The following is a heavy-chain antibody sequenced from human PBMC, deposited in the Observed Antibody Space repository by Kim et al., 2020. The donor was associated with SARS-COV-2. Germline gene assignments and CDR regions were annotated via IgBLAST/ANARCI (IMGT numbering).Heavy chain of an antibody. CDR3: AREGYYGSGSYYSS. V-gene: IGHV4-34*01. Sequence: NPSLKSRVTISVDTSKNQFSLKLSSVTAAGTAVYYCAREGYYGSGSYYSSWGQGTLVTVSS. J-gene: IGHJ5*02. D-gene: IGHD3-10*01.